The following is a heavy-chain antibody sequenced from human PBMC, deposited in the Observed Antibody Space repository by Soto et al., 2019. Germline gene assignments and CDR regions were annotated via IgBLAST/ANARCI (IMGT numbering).Heavy chain of an antibody. CDR2: ITSDGKTK. D-gene: IGHD2-21*02. CDR3: ARESGDWPLNWFDP. Sequence: VHLVESGGGLVQPGGSLRLSCAASGFNFRTHWMPWVRQRPGEGLVWVSRITSDGKTKAYAESVKGRFAISRDNAKNTLYLQMNGLTAEDTAVYYCARESGDWPLNWFDPWGQVTLVTVSS. CDR1: GFNFRTHW. V-gene: IGHV3-74*01. J-gene: IGHJ5*02.